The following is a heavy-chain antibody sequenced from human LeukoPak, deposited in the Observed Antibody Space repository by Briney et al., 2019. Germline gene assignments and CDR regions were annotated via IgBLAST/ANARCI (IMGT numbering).Heavy chain of an antibody. CDR2: ISYDGSNK. Sequence: GWSLRLSCAASGFTFSNHGMHWVRQAPGKGLEWVAVISYDGSNKYYTDSVKGRFTISRDNSKNTLYLQMNSLRAEDTAVYYCAKDRTAGYDGLVDYWGQGTLVTVSS. D-gene: IGHD5-12*01. CDR3: AKDRTAGYDGLVDY. V-gene: IGHV3-30*18. J-gene: IGHJ4*02. CDR1: GFTFSNHG.